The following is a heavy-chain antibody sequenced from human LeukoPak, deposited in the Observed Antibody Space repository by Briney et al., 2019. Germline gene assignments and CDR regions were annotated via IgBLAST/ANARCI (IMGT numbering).Heavy chain of an antibody. CDR1: GYTFTGYY. Sequence: GASVKVSCKASGYTFTGYYMHWVRQAPGQGLEWMGRINPNSGGTNYAQKFQGRVTMTRDTSISKAYMELSRLRSDDTAVYYCARAPIYYDSSGYYPLWSYWGQGTLVTVSS. J-gene: IGHJ4*02. CDR3: ARAPIYYDSSGYYPLWSY. CDR2: INPNSGGT. V-gene: IGHV1-2*06. D-gene: IGHD3-22*01.